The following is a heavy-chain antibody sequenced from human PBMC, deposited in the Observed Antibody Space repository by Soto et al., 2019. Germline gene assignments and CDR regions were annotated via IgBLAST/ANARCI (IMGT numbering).Heavy chain of an antibody. D-gene: IGHD5-12*01. CDR1: GFTFSDYY. J-gene: IGHJ4*02. CDR3: ARDHHRYSGYDYVDY. Sequence: PGGSLRLSCAASGFTFSDYYMSWIRQAPGKGLEWVSYISSSSSYTNYADSVKGRFTISRGNAKNSLYLQMNSLRAEDTAVYYCARDHHRYSGYDYVDYWGQGTLVTVSS. V-gene: IGHV3-11*05. CDR2: ISSSSSYT.